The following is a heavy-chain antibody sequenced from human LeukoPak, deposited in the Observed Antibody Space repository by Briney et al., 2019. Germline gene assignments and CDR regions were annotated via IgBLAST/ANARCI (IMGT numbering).Heavy chain of an antibody. CDR3: ASGRQLGY. Sequence: GGSLRLSCAASGITFSNYWMSWVRQAPGKGLEWVANIKEDGSEKYYVDSVKGRFTISRDNARNSLYLQMNSLRAEDTAVYYCASGRQLGYWGQGTLVTVSS. D-gene: IGHD6-13*01. J-gene: IGHJ4*02. CDR1: GITFSNYW. CDR2: IKEDGSEK. V-gene: IGHV3-7*01.